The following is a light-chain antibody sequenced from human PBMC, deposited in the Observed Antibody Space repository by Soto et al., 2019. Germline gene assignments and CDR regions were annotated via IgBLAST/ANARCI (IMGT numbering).Light chain of an antibody. CDR3: LQDYNYPRT. J-gene: IGKJ1*01. CDR1: QAVSTW. CDR2: AAS. Sequence: DIQMTQSPSSVSASVGDTVTITCRASQAVSTWLAWYQQKPGKAPKLLIYAASSLQSGVPSRFSGTGSGTDFTLTISSLQPEDFATYYCLQDYNYPRTLGQGTKVDIK. V-gene: IGKV1-12*01.